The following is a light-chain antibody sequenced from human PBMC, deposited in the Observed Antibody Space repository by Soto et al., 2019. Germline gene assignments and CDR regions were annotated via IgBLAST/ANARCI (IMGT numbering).Light chain of an antibody. CDR3: ISYTSSGTLV. Sequence: QSALTQPASVSGSPGQSITISCTGTSSDVGYYNYVSWYQQHPDKAPKLMIYEVSNRPSGVSNRFSGSKSGNTASLTISGLQAEDEADYYCISYTSSGTLVFGGGTKLTVL. V-gene: IGLV2-14*01. CDR2: EVS. CDR1: SSDVGYYNY. J-gene: IGLJ2*01.